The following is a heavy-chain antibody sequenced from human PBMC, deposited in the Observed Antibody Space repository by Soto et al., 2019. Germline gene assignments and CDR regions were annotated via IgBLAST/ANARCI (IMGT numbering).Heavy chain of an antibody. CDR1: GFTFSDYY. CDR2: ISSSSSYT. CDR3: ASHGVNYWFDP. J-gene: IGHJ5*02. D-gene: IGHD3-10*01. Sequence: GGSLRLSCAASGFTFSDYYMSWIRQGQGKGLEWVSYISSSSSYTNYADSVQGRFTISRDNAKNSLYLQMNSLRAEDTAVYYCASHGVNYWFDPWGQGTLVTVSS. V-gene: IGHV3-11*06.